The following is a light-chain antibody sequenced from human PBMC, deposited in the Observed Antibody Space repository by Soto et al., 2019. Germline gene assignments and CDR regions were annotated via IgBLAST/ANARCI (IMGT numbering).Light chain of an antibody. V-gene: IGLV4-69*01. J-gene: IGLJ3*02. CDR2: VNSDGSH. CDR3: PTWGTGIRM. CDR1: SDYSNYP. Sequence: QSVLTQSPSASASLGASVKLTCTLRSDYSNYPIAWHQQQPEKGPRFLMRVNSDGSHIKGDEIPDRFSGSSSGAERYLTISSIQSEDEADYYCPTWGTGIRMFGGGTKLIVL.